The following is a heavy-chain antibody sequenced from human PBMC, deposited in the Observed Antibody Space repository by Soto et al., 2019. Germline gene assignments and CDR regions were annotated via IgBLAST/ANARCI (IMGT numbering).Heavy chain of an antibody. V-gene: IGHV4-39*02. D-gene: IGHD6-13*01. CDR1: GVSLSSTTYY. CDR2: IYYSGST. CDR3: ARRIAAAGRNWFDP. Sequence: SETLSLTCTVSGVSLSSTTYYWDWIRQPPGKGLEWIASIYYSGSTYYNPSLKSRVTISVDTSRNHFSLRLTSVTAADTAVYYCARRIAAAGRNWFDPWGQGTLVTVSS. J-gene: IGHJ5*02.